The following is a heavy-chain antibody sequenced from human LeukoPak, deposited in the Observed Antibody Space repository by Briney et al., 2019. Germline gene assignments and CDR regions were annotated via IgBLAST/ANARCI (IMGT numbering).Heavy chain of an antibody. J-gene: IGHJ6*02. D-gene: IGHD5-18*01. V-gene: IGHV1-8*01. CDR1: GHTFTSYD. CDR2: MNPNSGNT. Sequence: GASVKVSCKASGHTFTSYDINWVRQATGQGLEWMGWMNPNSGNTGYAQKFQGRVTMTRNTSISTAYMELSSLRSEDTAVYYCACYGYSYGYYYGMDVWGQGTTVTVSS. CDR3: ACYGYSYGYYYGMDV.